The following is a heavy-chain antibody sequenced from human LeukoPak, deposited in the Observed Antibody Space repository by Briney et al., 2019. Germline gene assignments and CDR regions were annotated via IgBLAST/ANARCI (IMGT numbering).Heavy chain of an antibody. J-gene: IGHJ3*02. V-gene: IGHV3-11*01. CDR2: ISSSGSTI. Sequence: GGSLRLSCAASGFTFSDYYMSWLRQAPGKGLEWVSYISSSGSTIYYADSVKGRFTISRDNAKNSLYLQMNSLRAEDTAVYYCARPPTTVVTPDAFDIWGQGTMVTVSS. CDR1: GFTFSDYY. CDR3: ARPPTTVVTPDAFDI. D-gene: IGHD4-23*01.